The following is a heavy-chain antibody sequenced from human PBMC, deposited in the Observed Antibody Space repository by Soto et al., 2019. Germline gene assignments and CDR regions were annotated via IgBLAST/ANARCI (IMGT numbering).Heavy chain of an antibody. V-gene: IGHV3-74*02. J-gene: IGHJ6*03. CDR2: INSDGSVS. D-gene: IGHD2-15*01. CDR1: GFTFSNYW. CDR3: ARGDWVGGISYSVAGSFYYYMAV. Sequence: EVQLVESGGGLVQPGGSLRLSCAASGFTFSNYWMYWVRQAPGKGLEWVSRINSDGSVSSYADSVKGRLTISRDNVKNTLYLQSASLSAENTAVYYCARGDWVGGISYSVAGSFYYYMAVWGKGTRVTVFS.